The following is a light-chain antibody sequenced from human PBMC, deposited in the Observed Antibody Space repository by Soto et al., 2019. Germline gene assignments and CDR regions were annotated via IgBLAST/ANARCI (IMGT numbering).Light chain of an antibody. J-gene: IGKJ1*01. Sequence: DIQMTQSPSSLSASVGDRVTITCQASQNINNYLNWYQQKPGRAPKLLIYDASNLEAGVPSRFRGSGSGTDFTLTISCLQSEDFATYYCQQYYSYPQTFGQPTKVDIK. V-gene: IGKV1-33*01. CDR1: QNINNY. CDR3: QQYYSYPQT. CDR2: DAS.